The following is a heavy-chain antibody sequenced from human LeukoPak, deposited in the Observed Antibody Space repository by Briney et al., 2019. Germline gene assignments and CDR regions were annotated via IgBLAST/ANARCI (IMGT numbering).Heavy chain of an antibody. V-gene: IGHV3-23*01. CDR2: ISGSYNST. J-gene: IGHJ4*02. Sequence: GGSLRLSCAASGFTFSSYAMSWVRQAPGKGLEWVSAISGSYNSTYYADSVKGRFTISRDNSKNTLYLQMNSLRAEDTAVYYCAKSRDSSGYYIGYWGQGTLVTVSS. D-gene: IGHD3-22*01. CDR3: AKSRDSSGYYIGY. CDR1: GFTFSSYA.